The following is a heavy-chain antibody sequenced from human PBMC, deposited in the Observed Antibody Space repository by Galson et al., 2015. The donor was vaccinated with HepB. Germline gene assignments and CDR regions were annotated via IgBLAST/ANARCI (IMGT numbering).Heavy chain of an antibody. J-gene: IGHJ4*02. CDR3: ATGMVDMITFGGVIGDDY. CDR1: GYTLTELS. Sequence: SVKVSCKVSGYTLTELSTHWVRQAPGKGLEWMGGFDPEDGETIYAQKFQGRVTMTEDTSTDTAYMELSSLRSEDTAVYYCATGMVDMITFGGVIGDDYWGQGTLVTVSS. V-gene: IGHV1-24*01. D-gene: IGHD3-16*02. CDR2: FDPEDGET.